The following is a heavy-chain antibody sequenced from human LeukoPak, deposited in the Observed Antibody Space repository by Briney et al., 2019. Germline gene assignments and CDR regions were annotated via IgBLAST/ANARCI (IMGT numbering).Heavy chain of an antibody. CDR3: ANSKRALSIVARPSLSLDY. CDR1: GGTFSSYA. J-gene: IGHJ4*02. Sequence: ASVKVSCKASGGTFSSYAISWVRQAPGQGLEWMGGIIPIFGTANYAQKFQGRVTITADESTSTAYMELSSLRSEDTAVYYCANSKRALSIVARPSLSLDYWGQGTLVTVSS. CDR2: IIPIFGTA. V-gene: IGHV1-69*13. D-gene: IGHD6-6*01.